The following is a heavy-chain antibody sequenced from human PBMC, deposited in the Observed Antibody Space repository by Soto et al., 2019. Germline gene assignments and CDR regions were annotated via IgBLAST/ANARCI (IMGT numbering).Heavy chain of an antibody. V-gene: IGHV1-3*01. CDR3: ARDLVRSLEWTYMYYFDY. D-gene: IGHD3-3*01. CDR1: GYTFNTYA. CDR2: NNAGDGNT. J-gene: IGHJ4*02. Sequence: ASVKVSCKASGYTFNTYAIHWVRQAPGQSLEWMGWNNAGDGNTKYSQKFQGIVTITSDTSASTAYMELSSLRSEDTAVYYCARDLVRSLEWTYMYYFDYWGQGTLVTVSS.